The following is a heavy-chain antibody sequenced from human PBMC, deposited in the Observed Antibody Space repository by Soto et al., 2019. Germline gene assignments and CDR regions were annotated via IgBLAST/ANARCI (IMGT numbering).Heavy chain of an antibody. Sequence: QVQLQQWGAGLLKPSETLSLTCAVYGGSFSGYYWSWIRQPPGKGLEWIGEINHSGSTNYNPYLKRRVTISVDTSKNQFSLKLSSVTAADTAVYYCARGYCSSTSCYLYYYYYGMDVWGQGTTVTVSS. CDR3: ARGYCSSTSCYLYYYYYGMDV. D-gene: IGHD2-2*01. CDR1: GGSFSGYY. CDR2: INHSGST. J-gene: IGHJ6*02. V-gene: IGHV4-34*01.